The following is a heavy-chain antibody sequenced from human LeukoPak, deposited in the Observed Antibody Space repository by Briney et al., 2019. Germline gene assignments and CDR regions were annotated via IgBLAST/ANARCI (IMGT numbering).Heavy chain of an antibody. Sequence: HPGGSLRLSCAASGFTFSSYAMPWVRQAPGKGVEWVAVISYDGSNKYYADSVKGRFTISRDNSKNTLYLQMNSLRAEDTAVYYCARVIAAAGTGDYWGQGTLVTVSS. CDR3: ARVIAAAGTGDY. V-gene: IGHV3-30-3*01. D-gene: IGHD6-13*01. CDR2: ISYDGSNK. J-gene: IGHJ4*02. CDR1: GFTFSSYA.